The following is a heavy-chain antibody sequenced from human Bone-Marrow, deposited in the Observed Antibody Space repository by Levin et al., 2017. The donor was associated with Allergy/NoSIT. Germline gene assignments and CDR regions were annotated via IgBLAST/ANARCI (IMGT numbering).Heavy chain of an antibody. D-gene: IGHD3-10*01. V-gene: IGHV4-38-2*01. CDR2: IYHSGST. Sequence: SETLSLTCAVSGYSISSGYYWGWIRQPPGKGLEWIGSIYHSGSTYYNPSLKSRVTISVDTSKNQFSLKLSSVTAADTAVYYCARRTHYGSGIGYYFDYWGQGTLVTVSS. CDR1: GYSISSGYY. J-gene: IGHJ4*02. CDR3: ARRTHYGSGIGYYFDY.